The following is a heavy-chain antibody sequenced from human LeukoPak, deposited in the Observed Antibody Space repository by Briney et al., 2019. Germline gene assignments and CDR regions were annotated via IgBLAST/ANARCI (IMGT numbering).Heavy chain of an antibody. Sequence: SVKVSCKASGYTFTSYDINWVRQATGQGLEWMGGIIPIFGTANYAQKFQGRVTITADEPTSTAYMELSSLRSEDTAVYYCARDYSSGWRPSNNYFDYWGQGTLVTVSS. J-gene: IGHJ4*02. D-gene: IGHD6-19*01. CDR2: IIPIFGTA. CDR1: GYTFTSYD. CDR3: ARDYSSGWRPSNNYFDY. V-gene: IGHV1-69*13.